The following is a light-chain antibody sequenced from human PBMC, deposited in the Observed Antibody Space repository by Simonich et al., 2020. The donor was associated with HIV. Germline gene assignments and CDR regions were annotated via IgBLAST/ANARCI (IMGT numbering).Light chain of an antibody. V-gene: IGKV1-5*03. J-gene: IGKJ1*01. CDR2: KAS. CDR3: QQYNNYRT. CDR1: QTINTW. Sequence: DIQMTQSPSTLSASVGDRVTITCRASQTINTWLAWYQQKPGKAPKLLIYKASNLESGVPSRFSGSGSGTEFTLTISSLQPDDFATYYCQQYNNYRTFGQGTKVEIK.